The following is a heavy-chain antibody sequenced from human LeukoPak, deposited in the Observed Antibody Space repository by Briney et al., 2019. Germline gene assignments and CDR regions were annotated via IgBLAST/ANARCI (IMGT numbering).Heavy chain of an antibody. V-gene: IGHV4-61*01. J-gene: IGHJ2*01. CDR2: IYYSGST. Sequence: PSETLSLTCTVSGGSVSSGSYYWSWIRQPPGKGLEWIGYIYYSGSTNYNPSPKSRVTISVDTSKNQFSLKLSSVTAADTAVYYCARTELCGGDCYPPYWYFDLWGRGTPVTVSS. CDR1: GGSVSSGSYY. CDR3: ARTELCGGDCYPPYWYFDL. D-gene: IGHD2-21*01.